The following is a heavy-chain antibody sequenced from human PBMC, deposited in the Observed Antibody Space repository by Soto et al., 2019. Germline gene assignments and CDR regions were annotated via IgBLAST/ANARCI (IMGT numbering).Heavy chain of an antibody. CDR1: GFSLSTTGVG. CDR2: IYWDDDK. CDR3: AHRTALYDSSGLAFDY. Sequence: QITLKESGPTLVEPTQTLTLTCSFSGFSLSTTGVGVGWIRQPPGKALEWLGLIYWDDDKRYSPSLKSRLIITRDTSENQVVLTMTNMDPAHTATYYCAHRTALYDSSGLAFDYWGQGTLVTVSS. J-gene: IGHJ4*02. V-gene: IGHV2-5*02. D-gene: IGHD3-22*01.